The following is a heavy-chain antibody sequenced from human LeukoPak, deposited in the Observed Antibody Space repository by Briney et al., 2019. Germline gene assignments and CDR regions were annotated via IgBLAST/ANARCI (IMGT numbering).Heavy chain of an antibody. CDR3: ARGSYDFWSGYLAP. V-gene: IGHV4-59*01. D-gene: IGHD3-3*01. Sequence: SETLSLTCTVSGGSISSYYWSWIRQPPGKGLEWIGYIYYSGSTNYNPSLKSRVTISVDTSKNQFSLKLSSVTAADTAVYYCARGSYDFWSGYLAPWGQGTLVTVST. J-gene: IGHJ5*02. CDR1: GGSISSYY. CDR2: IYYSGST.